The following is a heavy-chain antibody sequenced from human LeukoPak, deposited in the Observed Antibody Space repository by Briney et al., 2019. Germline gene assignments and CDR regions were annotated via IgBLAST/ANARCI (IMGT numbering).Heavy chain of an antibody. CDR1: GYTFTSYD. Sequence: ASVKVSCKASGYTFTSYDINWVRQATGQGLEWMGWMNPNSGNTGYAQKFQGRVTMTRNTSISTAYMELSSLRSEDTAVYYCASRYYDSSGYYPGAYWGQGTLVTVSS. D-gene: IGHD3-22*01. J-gene: IGHJ4*02. CDR2: MNPNSGNT. V-gene: IGHV1-8*01. CDR3: ASRYYDSSGYYPGAY.